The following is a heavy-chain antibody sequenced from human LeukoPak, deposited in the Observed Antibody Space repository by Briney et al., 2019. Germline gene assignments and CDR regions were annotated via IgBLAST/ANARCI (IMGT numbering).Heavy chain of an antibody. CDR1: GGSFSGYY. J-gene: IGHJ6*02. V-gene: IGHV4-34*01. Sequence: SETLSLTCAVYGGSFSGYYWSWIRQPPGKGLEWIGEINHSGSTNYNPSLKSRVTMSVDTSKNQFSLKLSSVTAADTAVYYCAIGYYYYGMDVWGQGTTVTVSS. CDR3: AIGYYYYGMDV. CDR2: INHSGST.